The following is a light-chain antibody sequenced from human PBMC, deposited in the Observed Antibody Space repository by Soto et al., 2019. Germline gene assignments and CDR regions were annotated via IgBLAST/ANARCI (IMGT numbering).Light chain of an antibody. V-gene: IGKV1-8*01. Sequence: AIRMTHSPSSFSASTGDRFTITCRASQGISSYLAWYQQKPGKAPKLLIYAASTLQSGVPSRFSGSGSGTEFTLTISSLQPDDFATYYCQHYNSYSEAFGQGTKVDIK. CDR1: QGISSY. CDR2: AAS. CDR3: QHYNSYSEA. J-gene: IGKJ1*01.